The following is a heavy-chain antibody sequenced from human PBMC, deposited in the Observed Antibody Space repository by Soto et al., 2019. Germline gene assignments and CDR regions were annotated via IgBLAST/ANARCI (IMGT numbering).Heavy chain of an antibody. Sequence: GGSLRLSCAASGFTFSSYWMSWVRQAPGKGLEWVANIKQEGSEKYYVDSVKGRFTISRDNAKNSLYLQMNSLRAEDTAVYYCARVGAPHYDFWSGYYPDRDAFDIWGQGTMVTVSS. J-gene: IGHJ3*02. D-gene: IGHD3-3*01. V-gene: IGHV3-7*01. CDR1: GFTFSSYW. CDR3: ARVGAPHYDFWSGYYPDRDAFDI. CDR2: IKQEGSEK.